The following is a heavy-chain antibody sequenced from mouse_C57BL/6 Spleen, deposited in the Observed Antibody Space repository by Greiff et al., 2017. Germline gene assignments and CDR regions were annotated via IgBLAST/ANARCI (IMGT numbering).Heavy chain of an antibody. CDR3: AREVGHYFDY. Sequence: QVQLQQPGAELVKPGASVKMSCKASGYTFTSYWITWVKQRPGQGLEWIGDIYPGSGSNNYNEKFKSKDTLTVDTSSSTAYMQLSSLTSEDSAVSYCAREVGHYFDYWGQGTTLTVSS. J-gene: IGHJ2*01. V-gene: IGHV1-55*01. CDR2: IYPGSGSN. CDR1: GYTFTSYW. D-gene: IGHD1-1*02.